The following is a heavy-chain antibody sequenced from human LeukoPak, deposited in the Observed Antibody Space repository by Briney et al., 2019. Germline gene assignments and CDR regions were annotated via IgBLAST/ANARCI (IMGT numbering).Heavy chain of an antibody. D-gene: IGHD3-16*01. J-gene: IGHJ4*02. CDR3: XXXXXXXXXXSYGAPYYFDY. CDR1: GGSISSNCYY. V-gene: IGHV4-39*01. CDR2: IYYSGST. Sequence: SETLSLTCAVSGGSISSNCYYWGWIRQPPGKGLEWIGSIYYSGSTYYNPSLKSRVTISVDTSKNQFSLKLSSVTAADTAVYYXXXXXXXXXXXSYGAPYYFDYWGQGTLVTVSS.